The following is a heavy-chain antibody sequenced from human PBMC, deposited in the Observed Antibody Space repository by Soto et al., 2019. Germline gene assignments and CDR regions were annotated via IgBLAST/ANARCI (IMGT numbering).Heavy chain of an antibody. Sequence: SETLSLTCTVSGGSISSSSYYWGWIRQPPGKGLEWIGSIYYSGSTYYNPSLKSRVTISVDTPKNQFSLKLSSVTAADTAVYYCASKSDYYYYGMDVWGQGTTVTVSS. CDR3: ASKSDYYYYGMDV. J-gene: IGHJ6*02. CDR2: IYYSGST. V-gene: IGHV4-39*01. CDR1: GGSISSSSYY.